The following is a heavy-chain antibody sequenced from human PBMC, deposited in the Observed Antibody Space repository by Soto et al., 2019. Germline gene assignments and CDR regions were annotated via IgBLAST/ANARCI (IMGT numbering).Heavy chain of an antibody. J-gene: IGHJ3*02. V-gene: IGHV3-20*01. CDR2: INWNGGST. D-gene: IGHD2-2*01. Sequence: GGSLRLSCAASGFTFDDYGMSWVRQAPGKGLEWVSGINWNGGSTGYADSVKGRFTISRDNAKNSLYLQMNSLRAEDTALYHCARDSSSPRIVVVPADDAFDIWGQGTMVTVSS. CDR1: GFTFDDYG. CDR3: ARDSSSPRIVVVPADDAFDI.